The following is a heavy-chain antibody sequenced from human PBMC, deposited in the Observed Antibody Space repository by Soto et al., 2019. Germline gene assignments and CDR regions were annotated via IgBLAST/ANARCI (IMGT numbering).Heavy chain of an antibody. CDR1: GFSLTTTGVG. J-gene: IGHJ4*02. CDR2: IYWVDDK. D-gene: IGHD6-19*01. V-gene: IGHV2-5*02. CDR3: AHVVGLEQWLYRLDH. Sequence: QITLKESGPSLVKPTQTLTLTCTFSGFSLTTTGVGVVWIRQPPGKALEWLALIYWVDDKHYSPSLRSRLTVTKDTTKNQVVLTLTNVDPADTGTYFCAHVVGLEQWLYRLDHWGQGTLVTVSS.